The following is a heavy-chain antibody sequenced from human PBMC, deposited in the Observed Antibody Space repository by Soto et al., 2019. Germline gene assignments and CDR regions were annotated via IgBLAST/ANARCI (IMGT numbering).Heavy chain of an antibody. V-gene: IGHV3-11*01. CDR2: ISSRSSTI. D-gene: IGHD2-8*02. Sequence: GGSLRLSCAASGFTFSDYYMSWIRQAPGKGLEWVSYISSRSSTIFYADSVKGRFTISRDNVKNSLYLQMNSLRAEDTAVYYCASGTTGAFFVYWGQGILVTVSS. CDR1: GFTFSDYY. CDR3: ASGTTGAFFVY. J-gene: IGHJ4*02.